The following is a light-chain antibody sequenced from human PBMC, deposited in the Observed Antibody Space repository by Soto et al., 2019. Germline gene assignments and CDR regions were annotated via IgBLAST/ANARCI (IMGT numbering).Light chain of an antibody. V-gene: IGKV3-20*01. CDR3: HQYGTSPQT. J-gene: IGKJ1*01. Sequence: DIVMTQSPLSLPVTPGEPASSSGRASQSVDNTHVAWYQQRLGQAPRLLIYDASRRAIGVPDRFSGGGSGTDFTLTISGLEPADFAVYFCHQYGTSPQTFGQGTKVDI. CDR2: DAS. CDR1: QSVDNTH.